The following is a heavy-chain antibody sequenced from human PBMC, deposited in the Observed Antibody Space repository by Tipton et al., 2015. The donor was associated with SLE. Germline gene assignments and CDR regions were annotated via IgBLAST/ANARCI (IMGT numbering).Heavy chain of an antibody. CDR1: GFNFNIYS. CDR2: ISGSGGST. D-gene: IGHD2-15*01. J-gene: IGHJ4*02. CDR3: AKDGEGWWEGGSPPNYFDY. V-gene: IGHV3-23*01. Sequence: GSLRLSCVGSGFNFNIYSLNWIRQAPGKGLEWVSAISGSGGSTYYADSVKGRFTISRDNSKNTLYLQMNSLRAEDTAVYYCAKDGEGWWEGGSPPNYFDYWGQGTLVTVSS.